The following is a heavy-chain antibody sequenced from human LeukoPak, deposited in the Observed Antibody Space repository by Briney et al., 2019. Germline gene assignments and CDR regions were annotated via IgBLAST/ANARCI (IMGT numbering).Heavy chain of an antibody. D-gene: IGHD6-6*01. V-gene: IGHV4-30-2*01. CDR3: ARGSSDKYPHFDY. J-gene: IGHJ4*02. CDR1: GVSISSGGYS. Sequence: SETLSLTCAVSGVSISSGGYSWSWIRQPPGKGLEWIGYIYHSGSTYYNPSLKSRVTISVDRSKNQFSLKLSSVTAADTAVYYCARGSSDKYPHFDYWGQGTLVTVSS. CDR2: IYHSGST.